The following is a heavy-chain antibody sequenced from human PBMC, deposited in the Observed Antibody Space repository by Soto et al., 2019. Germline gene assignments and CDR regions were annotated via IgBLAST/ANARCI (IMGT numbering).Heavy chain of an antibody. D-gene: IGHD4-17*01. CDR3: ARGYGDYGGDFYYGMAV. Sequence: EVQLVESGGSLVKPGGSLRLSCAASGFTFSSYSMNWVRQAPGKGLEWVSSISTSSTYIYYADSLKGRFTISRDNAKNLLYLQMNSLKAEDTAVYFCARGYGDYGGDFYYGMAVWGQGTTVTVSS. CDR1: GFTFSSYS. J-gene: IGHJ6*02. V-gene: IGHV3-21*01. CDR2: ISTSSTYI.